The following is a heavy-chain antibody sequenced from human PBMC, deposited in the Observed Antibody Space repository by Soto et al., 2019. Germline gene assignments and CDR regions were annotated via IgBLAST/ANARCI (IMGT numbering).Heavy chain of an antibody. V-gene: IGHV3-23*01. CDR1: GFTFSSYA. J-gene: IGHJ4*02. CDR3: AKIPYKWNYEDYFDH. Sequence: GGSLRLSCAASGFTFSSYAMSWVRQAPGKGLEWVSGITGSGGSTYYADSVKGRFTISRDNSRNTLYLQMNSLRAEDTAVYYCAKIPYKWNYEDYFDHWGQGTLVPVSS. D-gene: IGHD1-7*01. CDR2: ITGSGGST.